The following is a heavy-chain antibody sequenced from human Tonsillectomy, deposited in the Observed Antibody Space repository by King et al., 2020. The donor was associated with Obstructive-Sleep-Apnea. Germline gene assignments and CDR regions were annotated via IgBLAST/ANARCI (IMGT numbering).Heavy chain of an antibody. D-gene: IGHD2-2*01. CDR1: GFTFSSYS. Sequence: VQLVESGGGLVKPGGSLRLSCAASGFTFSSYSMNWVRQAPGKGLEWVSSISSSSSYIYYADSVKGRFTISRDNAKNSLYLQMNSLRAEDTAVYYCARGGYCSSTSCSRLYWYFDLWGRGTLVTVSS. CDR2: ISSSSSYI. J-gene: IGHJ2*01. CDR3: ARGGYCSSTSCSRLYWYFDL. V-gene: IGHV3-21*01.